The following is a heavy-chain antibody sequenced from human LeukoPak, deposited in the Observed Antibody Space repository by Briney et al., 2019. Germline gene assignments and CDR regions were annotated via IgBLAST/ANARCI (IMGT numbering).Heavy chain of an antibody. Sequence: SETLSLTCTVSGGSISSYYWSWIRQPPGKGLEWIGYIYYSGSTNYNPSLKSRVTISVDTSKNQFSLKLSSVTAADTAVYYCARVNPSSGYFEFDYWGQGTLVTVSS. V-gene: IGHV4-59*01. CDR3: ARVNPSSGYFEFDY. CDR2: IYYSGST. J-gene: IGHJ4*02. CDR1: GGSISSYY. D-gene: IGHD3-22*01.